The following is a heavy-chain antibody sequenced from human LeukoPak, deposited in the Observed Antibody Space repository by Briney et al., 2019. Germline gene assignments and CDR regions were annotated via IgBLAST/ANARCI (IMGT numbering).Heavy chain of an antibody. V-gene: IGHV1-2*06. CDR2: INPNSGGT. CDR3: ATVPRTAAGSYYFDS. Sequence: ASVKVSCKASGGTFSSYAISWVRQAPGQGLEWMGRINPNSGGTNYAQKFQGRVTMTRDTSISTAYMELSRLRSDDTAVYYCATVPRTAAGSYYFDSWGQGTLVTVSS. J-gene: IGHJ4*02. CDR1: GGTFSSYA. D-gene: IGHD6-13*01.